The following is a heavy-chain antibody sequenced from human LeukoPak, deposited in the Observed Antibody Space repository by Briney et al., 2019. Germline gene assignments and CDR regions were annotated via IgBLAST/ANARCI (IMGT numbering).Heavy chain of an antibody. CDR3: ARVILDYYYYYMDV. CDR1: GGAFSGYF. CDR2: INHSGST. V-gene: IGHV4-34*01. Sequence: PSETLSLTCAVYGGAFSGYFWGWIRQPPGKGLEWIGEINHSGSTNYNPSLKSRVTISVDTSKNQFSLKVSSVTAADTAMYYCARVILDYYYYYMDVWGKGTTVTVSS. J-gene: IGHJ6*03.